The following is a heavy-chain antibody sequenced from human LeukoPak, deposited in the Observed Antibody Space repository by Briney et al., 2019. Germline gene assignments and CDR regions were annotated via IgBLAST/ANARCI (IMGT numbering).Heavy chain of an antibody. D-gene: IGHD6-19*01. CDR3: ARVSVGIAVALDY. CDR2: IYSGGST. J-gene: IGHJ4*02. Sequence: GGSLRLSCAASEFSVGSNYMTWVRQAPGKGLEWVSLIYSGGSTYYADSVKGRFTISRDNSKNSLYLQMNGLRAEDTAVYYCARVSVGIAVALDYWGQGTLVTVSS. V-gene: IGHV3-66*01. CDR1: EFSVGSNY.